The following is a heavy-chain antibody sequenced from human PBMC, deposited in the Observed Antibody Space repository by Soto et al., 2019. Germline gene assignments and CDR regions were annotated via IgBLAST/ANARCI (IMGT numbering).Heavy chain of an antibody. CDR3: ARSLSSSSGYLDP. V-gene: IGHV4-30-4*01. CDR2: IYKSGRT. D-gene: IGHD6-6*01. CDR1: GDSIGSGDYY. Sequence: SETLSLTCAVSGDSIGSGDYYWTWIRQSPGKGLEYIGYIYKSGRTYYNPSLKSRPVISLDTSKNQVFLRLTSLTAADTAMYFCARSLSSSSGYLDPWGKGTMVIVSS. J-gene: IGHJ5*02.